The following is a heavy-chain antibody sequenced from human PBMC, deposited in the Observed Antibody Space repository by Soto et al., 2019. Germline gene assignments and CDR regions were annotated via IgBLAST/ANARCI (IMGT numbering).Heavy chain of an antibody. CDR1: GYTLTELS. CDR2: FDPEDGET. D-gene: IGHD2-2*02. V-gene: IGHV1-24*01. J-gene: IGHJ5*02. CDR3: ATSGGYCSSTSCYSFSVWFDP. Sequence: ASVKVSCKVSGYTLTELSMHWVRQAPGKGLEWMGGFDPEDGETIYAQKFQGRVTMTEDTSTDTAYMELSSLRSEDTAVYYCATSGGYCSSTSCYSFSVWFDPWGQGTLVTVSS.